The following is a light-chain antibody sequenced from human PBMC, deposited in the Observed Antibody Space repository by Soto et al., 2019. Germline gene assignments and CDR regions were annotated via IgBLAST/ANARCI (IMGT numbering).Light chain of an antibody. CDR1: SSDIGDYDY. CDR2: DVN. V-gene: IGLV2-14*03. J-gene: IGLJ2*01. Sequence: QSALTQPASVSGSPGQSITLSCTGTSSDIGDYDYVSWYQRHPGKAPKLIIYDVNKRPSGVSDRFSGSKSGNTASLTISGLQAEDEADYYCTSYSSGSTHVIFGGGTKLTVL. CDR3: TSYSSGSTHVI.